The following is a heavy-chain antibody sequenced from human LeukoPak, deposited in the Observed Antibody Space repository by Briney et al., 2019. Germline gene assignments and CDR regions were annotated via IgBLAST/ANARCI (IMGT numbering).Heavy chain of an antibody. Sequence: PGGSLRLSCEASGFTLSSYAMSWVRQAPGKGLEWVSVIYSGGSTYYADSVKGRFTISRDNSKNTLYLQMNSLRAEDTAVYYCASTRDYGDVPLSYWGQGTLVTVSS. D-gene: IGHD4-17*01. CDR2: IYSGGST. CDR1: GFTLSSYA. J-gene: IGHJ4*02. CDR3: ASTRDYGDVPLSY. V-gene: IGHV3-66*01.